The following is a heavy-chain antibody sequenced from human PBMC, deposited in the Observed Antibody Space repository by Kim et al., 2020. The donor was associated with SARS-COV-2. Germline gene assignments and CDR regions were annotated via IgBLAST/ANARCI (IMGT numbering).Heavy chain of an antibody. V-gene: IGHV3-30*04. CDR3: ARSAYYYDSSGRKEGFDY. CDR2: ISYYGSNK. D-gene: IGHD3-22*01. Sequence: GGSLRLSCAASGFTFSSYAMHWVRQAPGKGLEWVAFISYYGSNKYYADSVKGRFTISRDNSKNTLYLQMNSLRAEDTAVYYCARSAYYYDSSGRKEGFDYWGQGTLVTVSA. J-gene: IGHJ4*02. CDR1: GFTFSSYA.